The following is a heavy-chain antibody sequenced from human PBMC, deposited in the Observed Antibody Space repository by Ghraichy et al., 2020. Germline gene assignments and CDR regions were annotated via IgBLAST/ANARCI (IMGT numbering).Heavy chain of an antibody. D-gene: IGHD2-2*01. CDR3: ARDHFVVVPTAMYFYYMDV. V-gene: IGHV3-30*04. CDR1: GFTFSNYG. CDR2: ISYDGSNK. Sequence: GGSLRLSCTASGFTFSNYGVHWVRQAPGKGLEWVAIISYDGSNKVYADSVKGRFTISRDSSKNTVYLQMSSLRAEDTAVYYCARDHFVVVPTAMYFYYMDVWGKGTAVTVSS. J-gene: IGHJ6*03.